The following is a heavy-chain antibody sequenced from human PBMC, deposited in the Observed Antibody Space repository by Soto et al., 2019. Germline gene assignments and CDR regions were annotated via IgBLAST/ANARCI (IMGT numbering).Heavy chain of an antibody. V-gene: IGHV3-30*03. CDR3: VRGYYDSSGHFDY. CDR1: GFTFSSYG. Sequence: GGSLRLSCAASGFTFSSYGMHWVRQAPGKGLEWVAVISYDGSNKYYADSVKGRFTISRDNSKNTLYLQMSSLRAEDTAVYYCVRGYYDSSGHFDYWGQGTLVTVSS. CDR2: ISYDGSNK. J-gene: IGHJ4*02. D-gene: IGHD3-22*01.